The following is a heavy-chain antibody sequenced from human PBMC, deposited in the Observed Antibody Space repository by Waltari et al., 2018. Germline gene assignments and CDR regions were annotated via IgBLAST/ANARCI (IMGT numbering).Heavy chain of an antibody. CDR2: IWYDGSNK. CDR1: GFTFSSYG. D-gene: IGHD6-6*01. J-gene: IGHJ6*03. CDR3: ARDPRPPPYYYYYMDV. Sequence: QVQLVVSVGGVVQPGRSLRLSCAASGFTFSSYGMNWVRQAPGKGLEWVAVIWYDGSNKYYEDSVKGRFTISRDNSKNTLYLQMNSLRAEDTAVYYCARDPRPPPYYYYYMDVWGKGTTVTVSS. V-gene: IGHV3-33*01.